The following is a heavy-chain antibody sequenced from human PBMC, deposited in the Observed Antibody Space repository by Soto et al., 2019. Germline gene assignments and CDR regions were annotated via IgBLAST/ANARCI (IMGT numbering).Heavy chain of an antibody. J-gene: IGHJ3*02. CDR2: ISYDGSNK. Sequence: PGGSLRLSCAASGFTFSSYGMHWVRQAPGKGLEWVAVISYDGSNKYYADSVKGRFTISRDNSKNTLYLQMNSLRAEDTAVYYCAKGRMTMIVVVTADDAFDIWGQGTMVTVSS. V-gene: IGHV3-30*18. CDR3: AKGRMTMIVVVTADDAFDI. CDR1: GFTFSSYG. D-gene: IGHD3-22*01.